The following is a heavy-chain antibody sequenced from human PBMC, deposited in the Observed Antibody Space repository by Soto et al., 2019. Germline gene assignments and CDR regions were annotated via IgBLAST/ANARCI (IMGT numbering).Heavy chain of an antibody. CDR3: ASTSFGVIIAHLDY. CDR2: IIPIFDAP. J-gene: IGHJ4*02. V-gene: IGHV1-69*12. Sequence: QVQLEQSGAEVKKPGSSVKVSCKASGGTFNTYTFSWVRQAPGQGLEWMGGIIPIFDAPKYAQKFLGRVTITADESTSTTYMELSSLRSDDTAVYYCASTSFGVIIAHLDYWGQGTPVAVSA. D-gene: IGHD3-3*01. CDR1: GGTFNTYT.